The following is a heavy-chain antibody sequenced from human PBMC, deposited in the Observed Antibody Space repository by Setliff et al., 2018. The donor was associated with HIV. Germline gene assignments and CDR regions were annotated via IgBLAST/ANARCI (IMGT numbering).Heavy chain of an antibody. D-gene: IGHD6-19*01. V-gene: IGHV4-59*11. CDR1: GGSISSHY. J-gene: IGHJ6*02. Sequence: SETLSLTCTVSGGSISSHYWSWIRQAPGKGLEWIASIYYNGITNYNPSLKSRLTISLDTSKNHFSLKLSSVTAADTAVYYCARDAGSIAVAETGYHVWGQGTTVTVSS. CDR3: ARDAGSIAVAETGYHV. CDR2: IYYNGIT.